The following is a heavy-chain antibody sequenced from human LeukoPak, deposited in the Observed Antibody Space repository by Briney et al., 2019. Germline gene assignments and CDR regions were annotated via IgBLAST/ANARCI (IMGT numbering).Heavy chain of an antibody. CDR1: GGSFSGYY. CDR2: INHSGST. J-gene: IGHJ6*03. Sequence: SETLSLTCAVYGGSFSGYYWSWIRQPPGKGLEWIGEINHSGSTNYNPSLKSRVTISVDTSKNQFSLKLSSVTAADTAVYYCARAGWQWESHTPGYYYYYYMDVWGKGTTVTVSS. V-gene: IGHV4-34*01. D-gene: IGHD2-15*01. CDR3: ARAGWQWESHTPGYYYYYYMDV.